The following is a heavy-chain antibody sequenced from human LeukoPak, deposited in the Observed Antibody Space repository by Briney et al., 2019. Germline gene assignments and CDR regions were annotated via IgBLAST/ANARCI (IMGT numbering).Heavy chain of an antibody. J-gene: IGHJ4*02. V-gene: IGHV4-39*07. CDR1: GGSISSSSYY. D-gene: IGHD3-22*01. CDR2: IYYSGST. CDR3: ARVRYYYDSSGYPTYYFDY. Sequence: PSETLSLTCTVSGGSISSSSYYWGWIRQPPGKGLEWIGNIYYSGSTYSNPSLKSRVTISVDTSKNQFSLKLSSVTAADTAVYYCARVRYYYDSSGYPTYYFDYWGQGTLVTVSS.